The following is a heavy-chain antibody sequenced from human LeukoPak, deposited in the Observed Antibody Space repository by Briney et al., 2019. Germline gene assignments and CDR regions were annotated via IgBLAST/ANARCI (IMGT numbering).Heavy chain of an antibody. CDR2: IYTSGST. CDR1: GGSISSGSYY. J-gene: IGHJ5*02. Sequence: PSQTLSLTCTVSGGSISSGSYYWSWIRQPAGKGLEWIGRIYTSGSTNYNPSLKSRVTISVGTSKNQFSLKLSSVTAADTAVYYCARVAGGLYDWFDPWGQGTLVTVSS. D-gene: IGHD3-16*01. V-gene: IGHV4-61*02. CDR3: ARVAGGLYDWFDP.